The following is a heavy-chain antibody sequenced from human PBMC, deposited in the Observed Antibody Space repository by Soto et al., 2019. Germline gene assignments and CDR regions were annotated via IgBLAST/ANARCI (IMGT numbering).Heavy chain of an antibody. Sequence: SETLSLTCAVYGGSFSGYYWSWIRQPPGKGLEWIGEINHSGSTNYNPSLKSRVNISVATSKKQFSLKLSSVTAADTAVYYCARVGDAHGYSGSWELDYWGQGTQVTVSS. CDR3: ARVGDAHGYSGSWELDY. D-gene: IGHD6-13*01. V-gene: IGHV4-34*01. CDR1: GGSFSGYY. J-gene: IGHJ4*02. CDR2: INHSGST.